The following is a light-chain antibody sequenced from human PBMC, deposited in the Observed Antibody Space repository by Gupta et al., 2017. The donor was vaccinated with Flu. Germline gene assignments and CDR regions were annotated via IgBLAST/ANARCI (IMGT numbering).Light chain of an antibody. Sequence: SVFTQPPSVSAPSGQKLTISCSGGSSNIGNNYITWYQQLPGTAPKLLIYKNNKRPSGTPDRFSGSKSGTSGTLGITGLQTGDEADYYCATWDSDLNILLFGGGTKVTVL. CDR2: KNN. CDR1: SSNIGNNY. CDR3: ATWDSDLNILL. V-gene: IGLV1-51*02. J-gene: IGLJ2*01.